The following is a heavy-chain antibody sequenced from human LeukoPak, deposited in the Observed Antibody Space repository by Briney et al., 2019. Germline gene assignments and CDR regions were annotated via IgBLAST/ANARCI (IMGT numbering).Heavy chain of an antibody. Sequence: LSLTCAVYWSTVSSEGIECGSQGPRKRQKWVSVIYSGGSTYYADTVKGRFTISRDNSKNTLYLQMNSLRAEDTAVYYCARGGKAASDPWGQGTLVTVSS. CDR3: ARGGKAASDP. V-gene: IGHV3-66*01. J-gene: IGHJ5*02. D-gene: IGHD6-25*01. CDR1: WSTVSSEG. CDR2: IYSGGST.